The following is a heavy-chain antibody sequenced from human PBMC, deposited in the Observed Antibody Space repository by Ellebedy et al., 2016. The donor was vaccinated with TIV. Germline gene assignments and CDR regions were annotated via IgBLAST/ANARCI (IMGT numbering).Heavy chain of an antibody. CDR3: VKDYDSGYRYYFDH. CDR1: GFTFSSYS. CDR2: ISWDGRST. Sequence: GESLKISXAASGFTFSSYSMNWVRQAPGKGLEWVSVISWDGRSTYYADSVKGRFTISRDNSKSSLYLQMHSLRSEDTALYYCVKDYDSGYRYYFDHWGLGTLVTVSS. V-gene: IGHV3-43*01. J-gene: IGHJ4*02. D-gene: IGHD5-12*01.